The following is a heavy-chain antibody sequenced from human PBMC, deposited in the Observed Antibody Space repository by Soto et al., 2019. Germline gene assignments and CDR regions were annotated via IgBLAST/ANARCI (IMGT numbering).Heavy chain of an antibody. CDR3: AREDDGGDRDYYGLDV. D-gene: IGHD2-21*02. Sequence: PSETLSLTCTVSGGSISYEHYHWTWIRQSPGKGLEWIGYIHYSGSIIYNPSFKSRVTISVDTSKNQFSLQLSSETAADTAVYFCAREDDGGDRDYYGLDVWGQGTTVTVSS. J-gene: IGHJ6*02. V-gene: IGHV4-30-4*08. CDR2: IHYSGSI. CDR1: GGSISYEHYH.